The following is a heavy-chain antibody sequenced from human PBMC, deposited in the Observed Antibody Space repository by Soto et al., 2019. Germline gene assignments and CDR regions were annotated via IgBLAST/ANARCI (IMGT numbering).Heavy chain of an antibody. D-gene: IGHD3-22*01. V-gene: IGHV4-31*03. Sequence: QVQLQESGPGLVKPSQTLSLICTVSGGSVSSNIYYWTWIRQHPGKGPEWIGHIYYSGSTYYNPSLKSSVTISLDTAKNQCSLKLTSVTAADTAVYYCARGYDYDSGGYFFDHWGQGTLVTVSS. CDR3: ARGYDYDSGGYFFDH. J-gene: IGHJ4*02. CDR1: GGSVSSNIYY. CDR2: IYYSGST.